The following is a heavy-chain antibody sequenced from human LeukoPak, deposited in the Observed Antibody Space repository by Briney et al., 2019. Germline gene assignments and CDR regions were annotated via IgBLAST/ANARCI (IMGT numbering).Heavy chain of an antibody. D-gene: IGHD3-16*02. Sequence: SQTLSLTCTVSGGSISSGSYYWSRIRQPAGKGLEWIGRIYTSGSTNYNPSLKSRVTISVDTSKNQFSLKLSSVTAADTAVYYCARGIVGWFDPWGQGTLVTVSS. J-gene: IGHJ5*02. CDR3: ARGIVGWFDP. V-gene: IGHV4-61*02. CDR2: IYTSGST. CDR1: GGSISSGSYY.